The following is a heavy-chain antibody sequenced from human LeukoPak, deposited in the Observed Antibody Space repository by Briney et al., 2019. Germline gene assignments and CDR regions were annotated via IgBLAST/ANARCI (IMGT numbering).Heavy chain of an antibody. J-gene: IGHJ6*02. Sequence: PGGSLRLSCAASGFTFSSYAMSWVRQAPGKGLEWVSAISGSGGSTYYADSVKGRFTISRDNSKNTLYLHMNSLRAEDTAVYYCAKDRVPASSDYYYYGMDVWGQGTTVTVSS. CDR3: AKDRVPASSDYYYYGMDV. CDR1: GFTFSSYA. CDR2: ISGSGGST. D-gene: IGHD6-6*01. V-gene: IGHV3-23*01.